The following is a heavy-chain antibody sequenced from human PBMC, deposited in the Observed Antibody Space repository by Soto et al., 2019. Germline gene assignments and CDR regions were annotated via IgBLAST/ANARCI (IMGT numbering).Heavy chain of an antibody. CDR3: ARSRRPYYDFWSGYCRGEVYYYYGMDV. CDR2: MNPNSGNT. D-gene: IGHD3-3*01. CDR1: GYTFTSYD. V-gene: IGHV1-8*01. J-gene: IGHJ6*02. Sequence: ASVKVSCKASGYTFTSYDINWVRQATGQGLEWMGWMNPNSGNTGYAQKFQGRVTMTRNTSISTAYMELSSLRSEDTAVYYCARSRRPYYDFWSGYCRGEVYYYYGMDVWGQGTTVTVSS.